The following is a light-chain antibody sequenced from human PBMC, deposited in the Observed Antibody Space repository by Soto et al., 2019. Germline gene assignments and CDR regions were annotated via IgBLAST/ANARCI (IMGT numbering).Light chain of an antibody. CDR3: QQYRSWPRT. CDR1: QSVSSN. V-gene: IGKV3-15*01. J-gene: IGKJ1*01. Sequence: EIVMTQSPATLSVSPGERATLSCRASQSVSSNFAWYQQKPVQAPSLLIYDASTRDTGIPARFSGRGAGAEFTLTISSLQSEDFAVYYCQQYRSWPRTFGQGTKVDIK. CDR2: DAS.